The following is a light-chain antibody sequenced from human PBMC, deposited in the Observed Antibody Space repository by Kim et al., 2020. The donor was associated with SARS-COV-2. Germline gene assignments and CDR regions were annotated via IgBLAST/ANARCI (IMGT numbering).Light chain of an antibody. CDR3: GTWDTSLSAGV. J-gene: IGLJ3*02. V-gene: IGLV1-51*01. CDR1: SSNIGNNY. Sequence: GQKVTISCSGSSSNIGNNYVSWYQQLPGTAPNLLIYDNDRRPSGIPDRFSGSKSGTSATLGITGLQTGDEADYYCGTWDTSLSAGVFGGGTKLTVL. CDR2: DND.